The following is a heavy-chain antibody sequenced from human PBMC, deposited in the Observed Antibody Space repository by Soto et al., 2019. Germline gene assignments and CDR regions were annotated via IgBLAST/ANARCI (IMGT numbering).Heavy chain of an antibody. Sequence: EVQLVESGGGLVQPGGSLRLSCAASGFTFSSYSMNWVRQAPGKGLEWVSYISSSSSTIYYADSVKGRFTISRDNAKNSLYLQMNSLRAEDTAVYYCARLDYYGSGSYVDYRGQGTLVTVSS. CDR1: GFTFSSYS. CDR3: ARLDYYGSGSYVDY. J-gene: IGHJ4*02. CDR2: ISSSSSTI. D-gene: IGHD3-10*01. V-gene: IGHV3-48*01.